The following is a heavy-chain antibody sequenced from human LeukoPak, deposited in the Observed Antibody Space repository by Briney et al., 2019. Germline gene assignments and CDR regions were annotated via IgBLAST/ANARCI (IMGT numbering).Heavy chain of an antibody. J-gene: IGHJ4*02. CDR3: ARKKYCSSTSCLTPFDY. CDR1: GGSISSYY. D-gene: IGHD2-2*01. V-gene: IGHV4-59*12. Sequence: PSETLSLTCTVSGGSISSYYWSWIRQPPGKGLEWIGYIYYSGSTNYKPSLKSRVTISVDTSKNQFSLKLSSVTAADTAVYYCARKKYCSSTSCLTPFDYWGQGTLVTVSS. CDR2: IYYSGST.